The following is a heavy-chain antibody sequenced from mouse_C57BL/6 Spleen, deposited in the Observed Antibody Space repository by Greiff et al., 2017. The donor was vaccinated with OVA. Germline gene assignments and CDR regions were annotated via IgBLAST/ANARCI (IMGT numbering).Heavy chain of an antibody. CDR3: ARRLSYAMDY. CDR1: GYTFTSYW. CDR2: IDPSDSYT. Sequence: QVQLQQSGAELVKPGASVKLSCKASGYTFTSYWMQWVKQRPGQGLEWIGEIDPSDSYTNYNQKFKGKATLTVDTSSSTAYMQLSSLTSEDSAVYYCARRLSYAMDYWGQGTSVTVSS. D-gene: IGHD1-1*02. V-gene: IGHV1-50*01. J-gene: IGHJ4*01.